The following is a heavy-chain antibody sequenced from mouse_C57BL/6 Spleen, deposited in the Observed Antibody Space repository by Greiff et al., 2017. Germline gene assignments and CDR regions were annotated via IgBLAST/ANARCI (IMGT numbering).Heavy chain of an antibody. D-gene: IGHD1-1*01. Sequence: VQLVESGAELVRPGTSVKMSCKASGYTFTNYWIGWAKQRPGHGLEWIGDIYPGGGYTNYNEKFKGKATLTADKSSSTAYMQFSSLTSEDSAISYCARGDYYGSSHYYFDYWGQGTTLTVAS. CDR3: ARGDYYGSSHYYFDY. CDR1: GYTFTNYW. J-gene: IGHJ2*01. CDR2: IYPGGGYT. V-gene: IGHV1-63*01.